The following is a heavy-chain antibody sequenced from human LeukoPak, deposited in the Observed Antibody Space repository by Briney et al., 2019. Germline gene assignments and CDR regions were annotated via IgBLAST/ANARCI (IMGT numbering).Heavy chain of an antibody. CDR3: ARVWYGDYVLDY. J-gene: IGHJ4*02. CDR2: INPNSGGT. Sequence: GASVKVSCTASGYTFTGYYMHWVRQAPGQGREWMGWINPNSGGTNYAQKFQGRVTMTRDTSISTAYMELSRLRSDDTAVYYCARVWYGDYVLDYWGQGTLVTVSS. V-gene: IGHV1-2*02. D-gene: IGHD4-17*01. CDR1: GYTFTGYY.